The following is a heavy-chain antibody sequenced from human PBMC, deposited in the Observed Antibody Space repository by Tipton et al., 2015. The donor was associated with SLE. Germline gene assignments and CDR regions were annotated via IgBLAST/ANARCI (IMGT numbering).Heavy chain of an antibody. D-gene: IGHD6-6*01. Sequence: SLRLSCAASGFTFSTYWMHWVRQAPGKGLEWVAVISYDGSNKYYADSVKGRFTISRDNSKNTLYLQMNSLRAEDTAVYYCARDLLIRYSSSLDYWGQGTLVTVSS. CDR2: ISYDGSNK. CDR1: GFTFSTYW. J-gene: IGHJ4*02. CDR3: ARDLLIRYSSSLDY. V-gene: IGHV3-30*03.